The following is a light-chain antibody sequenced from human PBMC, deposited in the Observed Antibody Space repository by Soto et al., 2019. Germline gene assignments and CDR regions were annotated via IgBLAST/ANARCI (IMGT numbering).Light chain of an antibody. V-gene: IGLV2-14*01. CDR3: SSYTSSSTLV. CDR2: DVS. J-gene: IGLJ2*01. CDR1: SSDVGGYDH. Sequence: QYALTQPASVSGSPGQSITISCTGSSSDVGGYDHVSWYQQHPGKAPKIMIYDVSNRPSGVSNRFSGSKSVNTASLTISGLQAEDEADYYCSSYTSSSTLVFGGGTKLTVL.